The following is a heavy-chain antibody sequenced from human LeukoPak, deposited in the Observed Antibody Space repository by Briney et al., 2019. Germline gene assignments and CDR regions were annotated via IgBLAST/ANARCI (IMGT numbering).Heavy chain of an antibody. V-gene: IGHV1-69*02. CDR1: GGTFSSYT. CDR3: ATKPLAARWRGYFDY. Sequence: SVKVSCKASGGTFSSYTISWVRQAPGQGLEWMGRVIPILGIANYAQKFQGRVTITADKSTSTAYMELSSLRSEDTAVYYCATKPLAARWRGYFDYWGQGTLVTVSS. J-gene: IGHJ4*02. CDR2: VIPILGIA. D-gene: IGHD6-6*01.